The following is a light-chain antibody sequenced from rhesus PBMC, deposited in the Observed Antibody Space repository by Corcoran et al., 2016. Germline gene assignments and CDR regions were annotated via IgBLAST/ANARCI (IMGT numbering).Light chain of an antibody. CDR3: QQHNSYPWT. CDR1: QGISSY. V-gene: IGKV1-25*01. Sequence: DIQMTQSPSSLSASVGDRVTITCRASQGISSYLAWYQQKPGKAPKLLSYAASTLQSGVPSRFSGSGSGTDFTLTISSLQPEDFATYYCQQHNSYPWTFDQGTKVEIK. CDR2: AAS. J-gene: IGKJ1*01.